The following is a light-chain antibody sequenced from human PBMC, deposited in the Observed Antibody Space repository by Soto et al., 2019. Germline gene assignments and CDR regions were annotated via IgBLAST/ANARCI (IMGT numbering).Light chain of an antibody. CDR3: QQYNSYSRT. CDR2: EAS. Sequence: DIQMTQSPSTLSASVGDRVTITCRASQSISGWLAWYQQKPGKDPKILIYEASSLESGVPSRFSGSGSGTEFNLSISILQPDDFAAYYRQQYNSYSRTFGQGTKVEI. J-gene: IGKJ1*01. CDR1: QSISGW. V-gene: IGKV1-5*01.